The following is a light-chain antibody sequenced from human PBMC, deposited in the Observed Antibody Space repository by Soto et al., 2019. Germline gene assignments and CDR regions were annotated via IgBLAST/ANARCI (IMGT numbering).Light chain of an antibody. CDR2: DAS. Sequence: DIQMTQSASTLSASVGDRVTSTCRASQSISSWLAWYQQKPGKAPKLLIYDASSLQSGVPSRFRGSGSGTEFTLTISSLQPDDFATYYCQQYDSYPWTFGQGTKVDIK. V-gene: IGKV1-5*01. CDR1: QSISSW. J-gene: IGKJ1*01. CDR3: QQYDSYPWT.